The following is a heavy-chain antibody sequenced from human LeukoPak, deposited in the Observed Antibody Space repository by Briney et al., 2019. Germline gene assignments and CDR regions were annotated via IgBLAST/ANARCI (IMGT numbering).Heavy chain of an antibody. D-gene: IGHD6-13*01. J-gene: IGHJ4*02. CDR3: ARDGQGTLDAFFFGEGIAAAGKQKGGPDY. CDR2: ISAYNGNT. Sequence: GASVKVSCKASGYTFTSYGISWVRQAPGQGLEWMGWISAYNGNTNYAQKLQGRVTMTTDTSTSTAYMELRSLRSDDTAVYYCARDGQGTLDAFFFGEGIAAAGKQKGGPDYWGQGTLVTVSS. CDR1: GYTFTSYG. V-gene: IGHV1-18*01.